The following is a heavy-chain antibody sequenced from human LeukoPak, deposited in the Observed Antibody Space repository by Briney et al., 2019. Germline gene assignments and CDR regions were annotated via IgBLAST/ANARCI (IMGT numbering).Heavy chain of an antibody. CDR3: ARLYQLLYRYYYYGMDV. D-gene: IGHD2-2*02. Sequence: PSETLSLTCAVYGGSFSGYYWSWIRQPPGKGLEWIGEINHSGSTNYNPSLKSRVTISVDTSKNQFSLKLSSVTAADTAVYYCARLYQLLYRYYYYGMDVWGQGTTVTVSS. CDR1: GGSFSGYY. V-gene: IGHV4-34*01. CDR2: INHSGST. J-gene: IGHJ6*02.